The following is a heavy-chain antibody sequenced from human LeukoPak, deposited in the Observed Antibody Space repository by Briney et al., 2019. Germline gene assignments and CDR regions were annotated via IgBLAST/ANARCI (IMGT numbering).Heavy chain of an antibody. V-gene: IGHV4-39*01. CDR1: GGSISSSSYY. CDR2: IYYSGST. Sequence: SETLSLTCTVSGGSISSSSYYWGWIRQPPGMGLEWIGSIYYSGSTYYNPSLKSRVTISVDTSKNQFSLKLSSVTAADTAVYYCARSASYYDSWSGPLYYFDYWGQGTLVTVSS. CDR3: ARSASYYDSWSGPLYYFDY. J-gene: IGHJ4*02. D-gene: IGHD3-3*01.